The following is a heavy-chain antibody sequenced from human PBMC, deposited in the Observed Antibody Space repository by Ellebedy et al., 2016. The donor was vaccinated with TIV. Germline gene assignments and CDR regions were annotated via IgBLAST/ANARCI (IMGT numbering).Heavy chain of an antibody. J-gene: IGHJ6*02. Sequence: SETLSLTXTVSGGSISGGDHYWSWIRQPPGKGLEWIGYIYSNGNSYYNPSLKSRVTILVDTSNNQFSLNLNSLTAADTAMYYCARGWDFDILTRSSYGMDVWGQGTTVTVSS. CDR3: ARGWDFDILTRSSYGMDV. CDR2: IYSNGNS. D-gene: IGHD3-9*01. V-gene: IGHV4-30-4*01. CDR1: GGSISGGDHY.